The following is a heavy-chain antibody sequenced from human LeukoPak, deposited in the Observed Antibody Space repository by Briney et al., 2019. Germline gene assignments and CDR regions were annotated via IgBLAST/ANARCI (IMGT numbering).Heavy chain of an antibody. J-gene: IGHJ4*02. Sequence: SSETLSLTCTVSGYSISSGYYWGWIRQPPGKGLECIGRIRSKIDGETTDYAAPVKGRFTISRDDSRNTLYLQMNSLKSEDSAVYYCVTDDTEYWGQGTLVSVSS. CDR3: VTDDTEY. V-gene: IGHV3-15*01. CDR2: IRSKIDGETT. CDR1: GYSISSGYY.